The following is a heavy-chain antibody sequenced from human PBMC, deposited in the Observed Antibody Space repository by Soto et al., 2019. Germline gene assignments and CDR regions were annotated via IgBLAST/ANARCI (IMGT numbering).Heavy chain of an antibody. CDR2: ISAYNVNT. CDR3: ARHKAYSPGWFDY. D-gene: IGHD6-19*01. J-gene: IGHJ4*02. V-gene: IGHV1-18*01. CDR1: CSSFTSEG. Sequence: ASVXVSFKASCSSFTSEGIICWLQAPVQGLDCIGWISAYNVNTNYAQKLQGRVTMTTDTSTSTAYMELRSLRSDDTAVYYCARHKAYSPGWFDYWGQRTMVT.